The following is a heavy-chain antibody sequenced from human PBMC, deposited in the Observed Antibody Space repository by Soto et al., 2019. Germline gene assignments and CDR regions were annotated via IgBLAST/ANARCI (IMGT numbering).Heavy chain of an antibody. Sequence: QLQLQESGPGLVKPSETLSLTCSVSDDSINSDKYYWGWIRQPPGKGLEWIGSIYRGNAYYNPSLQTRATISLDKSRSQFSLKLNSVTAADSAVYFCARLEGLATISYYFDFWGPGALVTVSS. CDR3: ARLEGLATISYYFDF. V-gene: IGHV4-39*01. J-gene: IGHJ4*02. CDR1: DDSINSDKYY. D-gene: IGHD3-9*01. CDR2: IYRGNA.